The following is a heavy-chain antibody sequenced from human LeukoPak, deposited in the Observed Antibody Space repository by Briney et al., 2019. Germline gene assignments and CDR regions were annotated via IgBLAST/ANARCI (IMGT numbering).Heavy chain of an antibody. J-gene: IGHJ4*02. CDR3: AKDRMQLWLLGYFDY. Sequence: YPGGSLRLSCAASGFTFSSYAMSWVRQAPGKGLEWVSAISGSGGSTYYADSVKGRFTISRDNSKNTLYLQMNSLRAEDTAVYYCAKDRMQLWLLGYFDYWGQGALVTVSS. D-gene: IGHD5-18*01. CDR1: GFTFSSYA. CDR2: ISGSGGST. V-gene: IGHV3-23*01.